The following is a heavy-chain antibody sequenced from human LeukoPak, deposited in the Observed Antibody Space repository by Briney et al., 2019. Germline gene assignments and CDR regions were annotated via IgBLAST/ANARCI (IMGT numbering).Heavy chain of an antibody. CDR1: GFIFSNYW. J-gene: IGHJ4*02. V-gene: IGHV3-7*02. CDR3: ASQPSAVAGNY. D-gene: IGHD6-19*01. Sequence: GGSLRLSCAASGFIFSNYWMTWVRQAPGKGLEWVANIKQNGGEQYYVDSVKGRFTISRDNAKNSLHLQMNSLRAEDTAVYYCASQPSAVAGNYWGQGTLVTVSS. CDR2: IKQNGGEQ.